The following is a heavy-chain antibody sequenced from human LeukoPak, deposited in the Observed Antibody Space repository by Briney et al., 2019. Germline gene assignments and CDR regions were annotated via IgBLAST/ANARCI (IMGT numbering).Heavy chain of an antibody. Sequence: AGGSLRLSCAASGFTFSSYEMNWVRQAPGKGLEWVSYISSSGSIIYYADSVKGRFTISRDNAKNSLYLQMNSLRAEDTAVYYCAREFRGPSSGWHRGYWYFDLWGRGTLVTVSS. CDR1: GFTFSSYE. J-gene: IGHJ2*01. CDR2: ISSSGSII. V-gene: IGHV3-48*03. CDR3: AREFRGPSSGWHRGYWYFDL. D-gene: IGHD6-19*01.